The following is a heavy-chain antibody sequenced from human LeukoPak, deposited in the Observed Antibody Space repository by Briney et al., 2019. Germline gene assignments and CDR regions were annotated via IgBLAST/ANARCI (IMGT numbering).Heavy chain of an antibody. Sequence: SETLSLTSTLSGVSISIYYCSSIWQPPGKGLEWIGYIYYSGSTNYNPSLKSRVTISVDTSKKQFSLKLSSVTAADTAVYYCARSRSLPPYYYYINVSSKGTTVTVSS. CDR2: IYYSGST. CDR3: ARSRSLPPYYYYINV. J-gene: IGHJ6*03. V-gene: IGHV4-59*08. CDR1: GVSISIYY. D-gene: IGHD6-6*01.